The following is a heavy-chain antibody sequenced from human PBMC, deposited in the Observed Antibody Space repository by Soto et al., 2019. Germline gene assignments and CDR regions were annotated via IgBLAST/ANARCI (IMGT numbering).Heavy chain of an antibody. CDR1: GGTFSSYT. CDR2: IIPILGIA. J-gene: IGHJ4*02. V-gene: IGHV1-69*02. CDR3: AREYCSGGSCYSGFDY. D-gene: IGHD2-15*01. Sequence: QVQLVQSGAEVKKPGSSVKVSCKASGGTFSSYTISWVRQAPGQGLEWMGRIIPILGIANYAQKFQGRVTITADKSTSTAYMELSSLRSEDTTVYYSAREYCSGGSCYSGFDYWGQGTLVTVSS.